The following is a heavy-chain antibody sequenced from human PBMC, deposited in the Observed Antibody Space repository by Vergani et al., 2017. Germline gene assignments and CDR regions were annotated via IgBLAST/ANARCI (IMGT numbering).Heavy chain of an antibody. CDR3: AREAAYDIFTGPTLDY. CDR1: GYTFTSYG. CDR2: ISAYNGNT. Sequence: QVQLVQSGAEVKKPGASVKVSCKASGYTFTSYGISWVRQAPGQGLEWMGWISAYNGNTNYAQKLQGRVTMTTDTSTSTAYMELRSLRSGDTAVYYCAREAAYDIFTGPTLDYWGQGTLVTVSS. J-gene: IGHJ4*02. V-gene: IGHV1-18*04. D-gene: IGHD3-9*01.